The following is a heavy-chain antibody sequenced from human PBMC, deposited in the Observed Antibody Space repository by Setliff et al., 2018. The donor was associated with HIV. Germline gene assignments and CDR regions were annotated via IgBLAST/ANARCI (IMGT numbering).Heavy chain of an antibody. CDR3: ARDGSGSSYYYYYMDV. D-gene: IGHD3-10*01. CDR2: IYTSGST. J-gene: IGHJ6*03. Sequence: SETLSLTCTVSGDSISSYYWSWIRQPAGKGLEWIGRIYTSGSTNYNPSLKSRVTMSVDTSKNQFSLKLSSVTAADTAVYYCARDGSGSSYYYYYMDVWGKGTTVTVSS. CDR1: GDSISSYY. V-gene: IGHV4-4*07.